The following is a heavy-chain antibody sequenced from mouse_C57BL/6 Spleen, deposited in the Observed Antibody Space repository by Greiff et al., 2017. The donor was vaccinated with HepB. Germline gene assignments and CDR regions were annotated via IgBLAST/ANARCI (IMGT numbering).Heavy chain of an antibody. CDR3: ARRGLTTVGSFDY. V-gene: IGHV1-69*01. J-gene: IGHJ2*01. D-gene: IGHD1-1*01. Sequence: QVQLQQPGAELVMPGASVKLSCKASGYTFTSYWMHWVKQRPGQGLEWIGEIDPSDSYTNYNQKFNGKSKLTVDKSSIPAYMQLSSLTSEDSAVYYCARRGLTTVGSFDYWGQGTTRTVAS. CDR2: IDPSDSYT. CDR1: GYTFTSYW.